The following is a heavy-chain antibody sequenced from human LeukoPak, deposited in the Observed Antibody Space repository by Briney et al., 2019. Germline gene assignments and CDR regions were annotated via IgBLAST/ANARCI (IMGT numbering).Heavy chain of an antibody. CDR2: ISDSGST. CDR1: GGSISSYY. D-gene: IGHD1-26*01. CDR3: ARYVGTTNLFDY. Sequence: SETLSLTCTVSGGSISSYYWSWIRQPPGKGLEWIGYISDSGSTSYSFSLKSRVTISVDTSKNQFSLKLSSVTAADTAVYYCARYVGTTNLFDYWGQGTLVTASS. J-gene: IGHJ4*02. V-gene: IGHV4-59*01.